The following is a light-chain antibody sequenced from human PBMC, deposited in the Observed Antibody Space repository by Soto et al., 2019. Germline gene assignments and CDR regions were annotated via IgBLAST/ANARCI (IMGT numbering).Light chain of an antibody. CDR3: QQYNNWPPWT. V-gene: IGKV3D-15*01. Sequence: EIVLTQSPGTLSLSPGERATLSCRASQSVSNNYLAWYQQKPGQPPRLLIYDTSNRATGIPARFSGSRSGTDFTLTISSLQSEDFAVYYCQQYNNWPPWTFGQGTKVDIK. CDR2: DTS. CDR1: QSVSNN. J-gene: IGKJ1*01.